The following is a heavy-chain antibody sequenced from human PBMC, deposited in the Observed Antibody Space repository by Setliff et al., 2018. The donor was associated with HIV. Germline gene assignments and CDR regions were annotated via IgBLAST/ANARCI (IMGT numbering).Heavy chain of an antibody. J-gene: IGHJ4*02. CDR3: ARLYYAISTAYVDGFDS. CDR1: GGSFSGYY. V-gene: IGHV4-34*01. Sequence: PSETLSLTCAVYGGSFSGYYWSWIRQPPGKGLEWIGEINHSGSTSYNPSLKIRVSISVDTSKNQFSLRLSSVTAAGSAVYYCARLYYAISTAYVDGFDSWGQGTLVTVSS. D-gene: IGHD3-9*01. CDR2: INHSGST.